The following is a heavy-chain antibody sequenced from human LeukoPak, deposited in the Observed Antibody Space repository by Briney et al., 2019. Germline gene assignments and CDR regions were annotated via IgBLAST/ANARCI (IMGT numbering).Heavy chain of an antibody. CDR3: ATDKPSYASGRNL. V-gene: IGHV3-15*01. CDR1: GFTFHDAW. D-gene: IGHD3-10*01. CDR2: IKSSTDGGTT. Sequence: GGSLGLSCAASGFTFHDAWMAWVRQAPGKGLEWVGRIKSSTDGGTTFYATPVKDRFTISRDDSKNTLYLKMNSLKTEDTAFYYCATDKPSYASGRNLWGQGTLVTVSS. J-gene: IGHJ5*02.